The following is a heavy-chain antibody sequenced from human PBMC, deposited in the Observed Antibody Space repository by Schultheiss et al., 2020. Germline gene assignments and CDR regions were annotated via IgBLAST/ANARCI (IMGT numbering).Heavy chain of an antibody. V-gene: IGHV1-18*04. CDR3: ARDYGSGSYYA. CDR2: ISAYNGNT. J-gene: IGHJ4*02. CDR1: GYTFTSYG. D-gene: IGHD3-10*01. Sequence: ASVKVSCKASGYTFTSYGISWVRQAPGQGLEWMGWISAYNGNTNYAQKLQGRVTMTRDTSISTAYMELSRLRSDDTAVYYCARDYGSGSYYAWGQGTLVTVSS.